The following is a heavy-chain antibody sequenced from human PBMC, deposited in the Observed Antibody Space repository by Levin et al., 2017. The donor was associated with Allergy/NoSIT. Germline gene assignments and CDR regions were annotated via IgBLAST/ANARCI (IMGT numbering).Heavy chain of an antibody. D-gene: IGHD3-10*01. CDR2: ISYDGSNK. CDR1: GFTFSSYG. CDR3: AKPVLWFGELGVGEYYYMDV. J-gene: IGHJ6*03. Sequence: GESLKISCAASGFTFSSYGMHWVRQAPGKGLEWVAVISYDGSNKYYADSVKGRFTISRDNSKNTLYLQMNSLRAEDTAVYYCAKPVLWFGELGVGEYYYMDVWGKGTTVTVSS. V-gene: IGHV3-30*18.